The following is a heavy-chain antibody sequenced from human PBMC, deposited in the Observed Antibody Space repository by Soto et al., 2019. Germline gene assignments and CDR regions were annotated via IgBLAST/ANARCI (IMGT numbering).Heavy chain of an antibody. CDR2: TYYRSKWYS. Sequence: SQTLSLTCAISGDSASSTSAAWSWIRQSPSIGLEWLGRTYYRSKWYSDYAVSLKSRITINPDTSKNQFSLQLNSVTPEDTAVYYCARGXYYSGWVWGQGXLXT. D-gene: IGHD6-19*01. J-gene: IGHJ4*02. V-gene: IGHV6-1*01. CDR1: GDSASSTSAA. CDR3: ARGXYYSGWV.